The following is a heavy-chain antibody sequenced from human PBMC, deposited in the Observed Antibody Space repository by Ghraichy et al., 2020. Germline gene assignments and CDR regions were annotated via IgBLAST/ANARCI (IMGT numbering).Heavy chain of an antibody. CDR3: AKYLWSSTTCFDY. D-gene: IGHD2-2*01. CDR1: GFIFSDYA. J-gene: IGHJ4*02. Sequence: GESLNISCAASGFIFSDYAMTWVRQAPGKGLEWVSSISDSGGRTYYADSVKGRFTISRDKSKNTLYLQMNNLRSEDTAIYYCAKYLWSSTTCFDYWGQGTLVTVSS. CDR2: ISDSGGRT. V-gene: IGHV3-23*01.